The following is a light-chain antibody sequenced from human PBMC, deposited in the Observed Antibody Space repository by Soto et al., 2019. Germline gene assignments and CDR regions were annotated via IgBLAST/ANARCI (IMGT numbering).Light chain of an antibody. J-gene: IGLJ1*01. CDR2: DVN. V-gene: IGLV2-8*01. CDR1: SSDVGGYNF. CDR3: SSHAGSNNPFV. Sequence: QSVLTQPPSASGSPGQSVTISCTGTSSDVGGYNFVSWYQQHPGKATQLMIYDVNKRPSGVSDRVSGSKSANTASLTVSGLQAEDEGVYYCSSHAGSNNPFVFGTGIKLPV.